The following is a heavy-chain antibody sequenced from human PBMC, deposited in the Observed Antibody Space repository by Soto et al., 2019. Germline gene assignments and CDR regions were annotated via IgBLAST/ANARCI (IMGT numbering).Heavy chain of an antibody. Sequence: GASVKVSCKASGYTFTGYYMHWVREAPGQGLEWMGWINPNSGGTNYAQKFQGWVTMTRDTSISTAYMELSRLRSDDTAVYYCARGEYQLLDYYYYGMDVWGQGTTVTVSS. V-gene: IGHV1-2*04. CDR2: INPNSGGT. CDR1: GYTFTGYY. J-gene: IGHJ6*02. CDR3: ARGEYQLLDYYYYGMDV. D-gene: IGHD2-2*01.